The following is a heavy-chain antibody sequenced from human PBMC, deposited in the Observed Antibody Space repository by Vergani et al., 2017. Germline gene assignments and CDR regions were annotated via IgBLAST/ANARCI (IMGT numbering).Heavy chain of an antibody. CDR1: GYTFSNYY. Sequence: QVQVVQSGAEVKKSGASVKVSCKTSGYTFSNYYMHWVRQAPGQGLEWMGRINPSGGHTNYAQKFQGRVTMTRDTSTSTVYMELSSLRSEDTAIYDCARGDYGILTGYRYWGQGTLVTVSA. CDR2: INPSGGHT. J-gene: IGHJ4*02. CDR3: ARGDYGILTGYRY. D-gene: IGHD3-9*01. V-gene: IGHV1-46*03.